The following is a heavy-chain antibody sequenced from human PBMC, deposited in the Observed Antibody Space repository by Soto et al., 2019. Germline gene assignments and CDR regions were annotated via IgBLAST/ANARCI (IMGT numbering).Heavy chain of an antibody. J-gene: IGHJ4*02. V-gene: IGHV3-30-3*01. Sequence: QVQLVESGGGVVQPGRSLRLSCAASGFTFSSYAMHWVRQAPGKGLEWVAVISYDGSNKYYADSVKGRFTSSRDNSKNTLYLQMNSLRAEDTAVYYCAREDWTVTPFYYWGQGTLVTVSS. CDR3: AREDWTVTPFYY. CDR1: GFTFSSYA. CDR2: ISYDGSNK. D-gene: IGHD4-4*01.